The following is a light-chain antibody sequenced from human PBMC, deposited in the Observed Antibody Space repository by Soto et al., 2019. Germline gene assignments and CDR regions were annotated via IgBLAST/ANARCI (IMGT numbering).Light chain of an antibody. CDR2: DAS. V-gene: IGKV1-5*01. CDR1: QSISSW. Sequence: DIQMTQSPSTLSASVGDRVTITCRASQSISSWLAWYQQKPGKAPKLLIYDASSLESGVPSRFSGSGSGTEFTLTISSLQPDDFATHYCQQYNSSLFTFGPGTKVDIK. J-gene: IGKJ3*01. CDR3: QQYNSSLFT.